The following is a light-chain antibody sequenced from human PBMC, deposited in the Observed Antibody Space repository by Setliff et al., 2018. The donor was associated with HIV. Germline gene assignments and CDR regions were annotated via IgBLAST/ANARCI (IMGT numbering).Light chain of an antibody. J-gene: IGLJ1*01. CDR3: CSNTGSNTYV. CDR1: SSDIGRYNL. V-gene: IGLV2-23*01. Sequence: QSALTQPASVSGSPGQSITIPCTGTSSDIGRYNLVSWYQQYPGKAPKLMIYQATKRPSGVSNRFSGSKSGNTASLTISGLQAEDEADYYCCSNTGSNTYVFGSGTKAPS. CDR2: QAT.